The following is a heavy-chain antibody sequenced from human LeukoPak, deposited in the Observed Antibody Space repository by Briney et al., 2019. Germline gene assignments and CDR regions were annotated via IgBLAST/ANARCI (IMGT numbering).Heavy chain of an antibody. D-gene: IGHD4-17*01. V-gene: IGHV1-18*01. CDR2: ISAYNGNT. Sequence: ASVKVSCKASGYTFTSYGISWVRQAPGQGLEWMGWISAYNGNTNYAQKLQGRVTMTTDTSTSTAYMELRSLRSDDTAVYYCARDGQVPYGDYYYYGMDVWGQGTTVTVSS. CDR1: GYTFTSYG. CDR3: ARDGQVPYGDYYYYGMDV. J-gene: IGHJ6*02.